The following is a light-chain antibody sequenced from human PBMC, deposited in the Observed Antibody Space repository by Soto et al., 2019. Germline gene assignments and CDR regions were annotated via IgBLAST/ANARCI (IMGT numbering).Light chain of an antibody. CDR1: QDIDEY. Sequence: EIQLTQSPSSVSASVGDTVTITCRASQDIDEYLAWFQQKPGTAPRSLIYATSSLQFGVPSRFSGAGSGTDFTLTISGLQPEDFATYYCQHYDSHPLTFGGGTQVEI. J-gene: IGKJ4*01. V-gene: IGKV1-16*01. CDR2: ATS. CDR3: QHYDSHPLT.